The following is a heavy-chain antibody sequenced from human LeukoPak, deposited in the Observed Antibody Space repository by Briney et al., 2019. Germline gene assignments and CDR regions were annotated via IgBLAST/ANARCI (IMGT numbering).Heavy chain of an antibody. CDR2: ISAYNGNT. J-gene: IGHJ4*02. CDR3: ASGTVTTPFDY. Sequence: GASVKVSCKASGDTFTSYGVSWVRQTPGQGLEWMGWISAYNGNTNYAQKLQGRVTMTTDTSTSTAYMELRSLRSDHTAVYYCASGTVTTPFDYWGQGTLVTVSS. D-gene: IGHD4-17*01. CDR1: GDTFTSYG. V-gene: IGHV1-18*01.